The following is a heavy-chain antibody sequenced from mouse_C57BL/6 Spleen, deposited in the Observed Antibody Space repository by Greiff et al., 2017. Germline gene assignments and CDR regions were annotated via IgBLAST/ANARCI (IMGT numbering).Heavy chain of an antibody. V-gene: IGHV1-15*01. Sequence: QVQLQQSGAELVRPGASVTLSCKASGYTFTDYEMHWVKQTPVHGLEWIGAIDPETGGTAYNQKFKGKAILTADKSSSTAYMELRSLTSEDSAVYYCTRPFYYYGSRDWYFDVWGTGTTVTVAS. D-gene: IGHD1-1*01. CDR3: TRPFYYYGSRDWYFDV. CDR1: GYTFTDYE. J-gene: IGHJ1*03. CDR2: IDPETGGT.